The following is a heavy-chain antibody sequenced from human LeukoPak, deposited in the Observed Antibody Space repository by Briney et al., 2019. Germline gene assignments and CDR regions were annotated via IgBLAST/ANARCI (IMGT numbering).Heavy chain of an antibody. V-gene: IGHV4-34*01. Sequence: SETLSLTCTVSGGSISSYYWSWIRQPPGKGLEWIGEINHSGSTNYNPSLKSRVTISVDTSKNQFSLNLSSVTAADTAVYYCARGETYYYDSSGYSVFDYWGQGTLVTVSS. J-gene: IGHJ4*02. CDR2: INHSGST. CDR1: GGSISSYY. D-gene: IGHD3-22*01. CDR3: ARGETYYYDSSGYSVFDY.